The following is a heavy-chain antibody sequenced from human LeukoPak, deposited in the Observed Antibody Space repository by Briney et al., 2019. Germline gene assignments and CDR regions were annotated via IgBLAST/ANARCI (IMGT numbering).Heavy chain of an antibody. V-gene: IGHV1-69*04. D-gene: IGHD2-2*01. J-gene: IGHJ5*02. Sequence: ASVKVSSKASGGTFSSYAISWVRQAPGQGLEWMGRIIPIFGIANYAQKFQGRVTITADKSTSTAYMELSSLRSEDTAVYYCAREKGDIVVVPAARSWFDPWGQGTLVTVSS. CDR1: GGTFSSYA. CDR3: AREKGDIVVVPAARSWFDP. CDR2: IIPIFGIA.